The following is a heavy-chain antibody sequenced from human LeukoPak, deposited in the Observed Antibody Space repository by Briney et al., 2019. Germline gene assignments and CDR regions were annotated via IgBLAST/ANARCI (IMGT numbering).Heavy chain of an antibody. CDR3: ARLRNDAFDI. J-gene: IGHJ3*02. CDR2: IYHSGST. V-gene: IGHV4-30-2*01. Sequence: SQTLSLTCAVSGGSISSGGYSWSWIRRPPGKGLEWIGYIYHSGSTYYNPSLKSRVTISVDRSKNQFSLKLSSVTAADTAVYYCARLRNDAFDIWGQGTMVTVSS. CDR1: GGSISSGGYS.